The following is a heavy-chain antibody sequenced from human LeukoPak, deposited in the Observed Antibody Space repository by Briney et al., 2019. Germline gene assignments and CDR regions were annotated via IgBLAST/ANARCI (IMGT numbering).Heavy chain of an antibody. CDR1: GYTFTSYD. CDR3: ARGIGDWFDP. Sequence: GPSVKVSCKAFGYTFTSYDINWVRQATGQGLKWMGWMNPNSGNTGYAQKFQCRVTITSNTSISTAYTQRSRLTSPAPPGYYCARGIGDWFDPWGQGTLVTVSS. V-gene: IGHV1-8*03. J-gene: IGHJ5*02. D-gene: IGHD2-15*01. CDR2: MNPNSGNT.